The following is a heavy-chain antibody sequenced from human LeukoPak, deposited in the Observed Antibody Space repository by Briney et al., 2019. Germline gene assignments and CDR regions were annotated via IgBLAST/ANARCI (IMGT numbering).Heavy chain of an antibody. CDR1: GGSISSSSYY. Sequence: SETLSLTCTVSGGSISSSSYYWGWIRQPPGKGLEWIGYIYYSGSTNYNPSLKSRVTMPVDTSKNQFSLKLSSVTAADTAVYYCARVDSYYYYYYMDVWGKGTTVTVSS. D-gene: IGHD5-12*01. J-gene: IGHJ6*03. V-gene: IGHV4-61*05. CDR3: ARVDSYYYYYYMDV. CDR2: IYYSGST.